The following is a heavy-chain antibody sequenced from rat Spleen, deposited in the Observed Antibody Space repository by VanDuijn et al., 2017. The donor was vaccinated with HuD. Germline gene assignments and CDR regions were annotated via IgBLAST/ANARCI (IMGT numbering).Heavy chain of an antibody. CDR3: ASLNWEARAY. V-gene: IGHV5-29*01. J-gene: IGHJ2*01. CDR1: GFTFSNYW. Sequence: EVQLVESGGGLVQPGRSLKLSCVASGFTFSNYWMTWIRQAPGKGLEWVATISYDGSSTYYRDSVKGRFTISRDNAKSTLYLQMNSLRSEDTATYYCASLNWEARAYWGQGVMVTVSS. D-gene: IGHD5-1*01. CDR2: ISYDGSST.